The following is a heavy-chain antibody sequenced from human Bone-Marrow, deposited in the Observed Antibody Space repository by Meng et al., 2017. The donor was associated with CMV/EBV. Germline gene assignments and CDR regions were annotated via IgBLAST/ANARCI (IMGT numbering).Heavy chain of an antibody. CDR1: GFTFSSYA. V-gene: IGHV3-30-3*01. J-gene: IGHJ6*02. D-gene: IGHD3-3*01. CDR3: ARDSGRDYDFWSGYLARYGMDF. Sequence: GESLKISCAASGFTFSSYAMHWVRQAPGKGLEWVAVISYDGSNKYYADSAKGRFTISRDNSKNTLYLQMNSLRAEDTAVYYCARDSGRDYDFWSGYLARYGMDFWGQGTTVTGSS. CDR2: ISYDGSNK.